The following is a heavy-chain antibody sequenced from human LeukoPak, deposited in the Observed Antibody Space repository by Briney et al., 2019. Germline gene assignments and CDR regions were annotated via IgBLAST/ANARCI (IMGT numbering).Heavy chain of an antibody. V-gene: IGHV1-18*01. CDR3: ARGDYGDPRVKAFDI. D-gene: IGHD4-17*01. CDR1: GYTFTSYG. J-gene: IGHJ3*02. Sequence: ASVKVSCKASGYTFTSYGISWVRLAPGQGLEWMGWISAYNGNTNCAQKLQGRVTMTTDTSTSTAYMELRSLRSDDTAVYYCARGDYGDPRVKAFDIWGQGTMVTVSS. CDR2: ISAYNGNT.